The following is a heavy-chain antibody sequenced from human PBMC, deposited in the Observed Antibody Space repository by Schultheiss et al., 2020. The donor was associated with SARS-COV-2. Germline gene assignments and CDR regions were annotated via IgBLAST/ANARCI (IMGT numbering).Heavy chain of an antibody. CDR3: AHSSEIVATAGYWYFDL. Sequence: SGPTLVKPTETLTLTCTVSGFSLSNARMGVSWIRQPPGKALEWLAHIFSNDEKSYSTSLKSRLTISKDTSKSQVVLTMTNMDPVDTATYYCAHSSEIVATAGYWYFDLWGRGTLVTVSS. D-gene: IGHD5-12*01. J-gene: IGHJ2*01. V-gene: IGHV2-26*01. CDR1: GFSLSNARMG. CDR2: IFSNDEK.